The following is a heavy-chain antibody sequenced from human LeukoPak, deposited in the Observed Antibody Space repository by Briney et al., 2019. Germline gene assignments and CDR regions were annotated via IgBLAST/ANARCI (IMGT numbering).Heavy chain of an antibody. V-gene: IGHV3-7*03. CDR2: IKGDGSSK. CDR1: GFTFSNYW. Sequence: GGSLRLSCAASGFTFSNYWMSWVRQAPGKGLEWVANIKGDGSSKYYMDSVKGRFTISRDNAKSSLYLQMNTLRAEDTAVYYCARALQGGDFDYWGQGTLVTVSS. J-gene: IGHJ4*02. D-gene: IGHD1-26*01. CDR3: ARALQGGDFDY.